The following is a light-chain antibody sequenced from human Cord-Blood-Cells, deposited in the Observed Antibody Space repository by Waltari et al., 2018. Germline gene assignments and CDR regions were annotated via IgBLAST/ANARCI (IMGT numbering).Light chain of an antibody. CDR2: EVS. Sequence: QSALTQPASVSGSPGQSITISCTGTSSDVGRYNLVSWYQQHPGKAPKLMIYEVSKRPSWVSNRFSGSKSGNTASLTISGLQAEDEADYYCCSYAGSSTLVFGGGTKLTVL. V-gene: IGLV2-23*02. J-gene: IGLJ3*02. CDR1: SSDVGRYNL. CDR3: CSYAGSSTLV.